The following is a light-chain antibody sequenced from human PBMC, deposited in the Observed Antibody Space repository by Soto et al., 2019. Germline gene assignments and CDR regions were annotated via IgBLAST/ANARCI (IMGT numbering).Light chain of an antibody. CDR3: RQRSNWPPT. CDR1: QSVSSY. Sequence: EIVLTQSPATLSLSPGERATLSCRASQSVSSYLAWYQQKPGQAPRLLIYDASNGATGIPARFSGSGSGTDFTLTISSLEPEDFAVYYCRQRSNWPPTFGGGTKVEIK. J-gene: IGKJ4*01. V-gene: IGKV3-11*01. CDR2: DAS.